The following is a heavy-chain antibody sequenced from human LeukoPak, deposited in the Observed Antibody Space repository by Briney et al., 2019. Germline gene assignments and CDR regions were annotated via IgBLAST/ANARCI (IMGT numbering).Heavy chain of an antibody. J-gene: IGHJ4*02. CDR2: ISYDGSNK. Sequence: PGGSLRLSCAASGFTFSSYAMHWVRQAPGKGLEWVAVISYDGSNKYYADSVKGRFTISRDNSKNTLYLQMNSLRAEDTAVYYCARPKGGSLKRQYYFDYWSQGTLVTVSS. V-gene: IGHV3-30*04. CDR3: ARPKGGSLKRQYYFDY. CDR1: GFTFSSYA. D-gene: IGHD3-16*01.